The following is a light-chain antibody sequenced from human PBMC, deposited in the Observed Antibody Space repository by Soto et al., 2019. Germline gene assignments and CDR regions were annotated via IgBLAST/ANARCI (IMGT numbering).Light chain of an antibody. Sequence: EIVMTQSPATLSVSPGERATLSCRASQSVSSNLAWSQQKPGQAPRLLIYGASTRATGIPARFSGSRSGTEFTLTISSLQSEDFAVYYCQQYNNWPPYTFGQGTKLEIK. CDR1: QSVSSN. J-gene: IGKJ2*01. CDR2: GAS. V-gene: IGKV3-15*01. CDR3: QQYNNWPPYT.